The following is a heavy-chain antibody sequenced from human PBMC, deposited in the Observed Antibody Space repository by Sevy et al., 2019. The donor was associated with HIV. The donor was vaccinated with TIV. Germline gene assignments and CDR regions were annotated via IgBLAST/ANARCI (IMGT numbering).Heavy chain of an antibody. CDR3: ARISLNSSGWYVGDY. D-gene: IGHD6-19*01. CDR2: IYYSGST. CDR1: GGSMSSYY. V-gene: IGHV4-59*01. Sequence: SETLSLTCTVSGGSMSSYYWSWIRQPPGKGLEWIGYIYYSGSTNYNPALKSRVTISVDTSKNQFSLKLSSVTAADTAVYYCARISLNSSGWYVGDYWGQGTLVTVSS. J-gene: IGHJ4*02.